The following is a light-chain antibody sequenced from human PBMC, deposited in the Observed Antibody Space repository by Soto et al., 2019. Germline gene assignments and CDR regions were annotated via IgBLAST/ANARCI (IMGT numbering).Light chain of an antibody. CDR2: DVT. CDR1: STDIGAYKF. V-gene: IGLV2-14*03. Sequence: QSVLTQPASVSASPGQSITISCTGTSTDIGAYKFVSWYQQHPGKAPKLMIYDVTSRPSGVSSRFSGSKSGNTASLIISGLQAEDEADYYCISYTSFATYVFGTGTKVTVL. J-gene: IGLJ1*01. CDR3: ISYTSFATYV.